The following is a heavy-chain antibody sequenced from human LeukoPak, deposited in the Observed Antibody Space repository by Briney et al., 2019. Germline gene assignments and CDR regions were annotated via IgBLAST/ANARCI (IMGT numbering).Heavy chain of an antibody. D-gene: IGHD4-23*01. Sequence: GGSLRLSCAASGFTVSSSYMSRIRQAPGKGLEWVSLIYSGDTTYYADSVKGRFTISRDNSMNTLYLQMNSLRAEDTAVYYCARGPGNSGDYWGQGTLVTVSS. J-gene: IGHJ4*02. CDR1: GFTVSSSY. CDR3: ARGPGNSGDY. V-gene: IGHV3-66*01. CDR2: IYSGDTT.